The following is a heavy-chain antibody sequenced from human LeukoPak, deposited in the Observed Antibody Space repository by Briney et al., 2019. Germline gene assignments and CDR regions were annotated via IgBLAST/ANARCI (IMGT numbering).Heavy chain of an antibody. Sequence: GFLRIFRSSSWFNLRKYALHLVRQGSGQGPKWVAIISYDGSNKYYADSVKGRFTISRDNSKNTLYLQMNSLRAEDTAVYYCASGGTTERLPFDYWGQGTLVTVSS. V-gene: IGHV3-30*16. CDR2: ISYDGSNK. CDR1: WFNLRKYA. CDR3: ASGGTTERLPFDY. J-gene: IGHJ4*02. D-gene: IGHD1-1*01.